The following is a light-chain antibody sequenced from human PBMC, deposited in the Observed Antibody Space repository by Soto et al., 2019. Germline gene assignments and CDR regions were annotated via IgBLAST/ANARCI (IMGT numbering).Light chain of an antibody. V-gene: IGKV3-20*01. J-gene: IGKJ1*01. Sequence: SKDTTSVYPVTPASLSCRASQRVGINLAWYQQKPGQAPRLLIYGASSRATGIPDRLSGSGSGTDFTLTISRLEPEDFAVYYCQQYGSSPLTFGQ. CDR3: QQYGSSPLT. CDR2: GAS. CDR1: QRVGIN.